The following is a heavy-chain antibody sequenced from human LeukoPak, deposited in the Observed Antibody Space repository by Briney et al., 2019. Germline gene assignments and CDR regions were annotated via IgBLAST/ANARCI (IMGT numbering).Heavy chain of an antibody. D-gene: IGHD6-19*01. Sequence: SETLSLTCTVSGGSISSYYWSWIRQPAGKGLEWIGRIYTSGSTNYNPSLKSRVTMPVDTSKNQFSLKLSSVTAADTAVYYCASTYSSGWYNWFDPWGQGTLVTVSS. V-gene: IGHV4-4*07. CDR1: GGSISSYY. J-gene: IGHJ5*02. CDR3: ASTYSSGWYNWFDP. CDR2: IYTSGST.